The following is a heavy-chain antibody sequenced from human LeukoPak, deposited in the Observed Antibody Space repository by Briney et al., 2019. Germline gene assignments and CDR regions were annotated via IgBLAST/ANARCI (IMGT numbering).Heavy chain of an antibody. J-gene: IGHJ4*02. Sequence: PGRSLRLSCAASGFTFSSYAMHWVRQAPGKGLEWVSVIYSGGSTNYADSVKGRFTISRDNSKNTLYLQMNSLRAEDTAVYYCARDGRDGYNFGYWGQGTLATVSS. V-gene: IGHV3-53*01. D-gene: IGHD5-24*01. CDR3: ARDGRDGYNFGY. CDR2: IYSGGST. CDR1: GFTFSSYA.